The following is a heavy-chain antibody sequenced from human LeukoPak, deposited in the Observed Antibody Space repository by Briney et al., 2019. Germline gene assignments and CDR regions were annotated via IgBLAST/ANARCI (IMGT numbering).Heavy chain of an antibody. CDR1: GGSISSHY. J-gene: IGHJ4*02. CDR3: ARGGNIAARRAVLDY. CDR2: IYYSGST. Sequence: SETLSLTCTVSGGSISSHYWSWIWQPPGKGLEWIGYIYYSGSTNYNPSLKSRVTISVDTSKNQFSLKLSSVTAADTAVYYCARGGNIAARRAVLDYWGQGTLVTVSS. V-gene: IGHV4-59*11. D-gene: IGHD6-6*01.